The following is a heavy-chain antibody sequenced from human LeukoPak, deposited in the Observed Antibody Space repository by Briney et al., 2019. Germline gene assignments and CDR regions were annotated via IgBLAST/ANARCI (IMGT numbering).Heavy chain of an antibody. V-gene: IGHV3-23*01. CDR1: GFVFRGAA. J-gene: IGHJ3*01. CDR3: ARDIELST. Sequence: GGSLTLSCAVSGFVFRGAAMTWVRQAPGKGLEWVSLISSSGLNTYYADSVRGRFTISRDNTKNTLSLQMNSLRVEDTAIYYCARDIELSTWGRGTLVTVSS. CDR2: ISSSGLNT. D-gene: IGHD5-12*01.